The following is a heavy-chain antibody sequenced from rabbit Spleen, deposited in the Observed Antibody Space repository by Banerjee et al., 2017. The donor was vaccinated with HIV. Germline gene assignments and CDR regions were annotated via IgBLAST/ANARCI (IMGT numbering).Heavy chain of an antibody. CDR2: IYTGSSGST. Sequence: QEQLVESGGGLVQPEGSLTLTCKASGLDFSSSYWICWVRQAPGKGLEWIGCIYTGSSGSTYYASWAKGRFTISKTSSTTVTLQLTSLTAADTATYFCARSSNSVGGWWWSWLDLWGPGTLSPS. J-gene: IGHJ5*01. CDR1: GLDFSSSYW. V-gene: IGHV1S45*01. D-gene: IGHD1-1*01. CDR3: ARSSNSVGGWWWSWLDL.